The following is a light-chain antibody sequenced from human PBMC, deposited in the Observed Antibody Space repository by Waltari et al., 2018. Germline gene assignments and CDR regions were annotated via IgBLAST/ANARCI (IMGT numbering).Light chain of an antibody. J-gene: IGKJ1*01. V-gene: IGKV1-5*03. CDR3: QQYDNYWT. CDR1: QSITNW. CDR2: RAS. Sequence: DIQMTQSPPTLSPSVGDKVTIPSRASQSITNWLAWYQQKPGKAPKLLIYRASNLESGVPSRFSGSGSGTEFTLTISSLQPDDFATYYCQQYDNYWTFGQGTKVEIK.